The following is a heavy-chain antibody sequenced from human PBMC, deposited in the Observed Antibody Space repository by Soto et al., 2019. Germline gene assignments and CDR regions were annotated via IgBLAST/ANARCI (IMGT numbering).Heavy chain of an antibody. D-gene: IGHD6-19*01. Sequence: ASVKVSCKASGYTFTGYYMHWLRQAPGQGLEWMGWINPNSGGTNYAQKFQGRVTMTRDTSISTAYMELSRLRSDDTAVYYCARDDGLGYYYYGMDVWGQGTTVTVSS. J-gene: IGHJ6*02. CDR1: GYTFTGYY. CDR2: INPNSGGT. V-gene: IGHV1-2*02. CDR3: ARDDGLGYYYYGMDV.